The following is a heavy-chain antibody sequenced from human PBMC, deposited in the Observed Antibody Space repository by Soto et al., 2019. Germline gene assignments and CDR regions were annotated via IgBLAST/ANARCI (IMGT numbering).Heavy chain of an antibody. D-gene: IGHD6-13*01. CDR2: INPSGGST. J-gene: IGHJ5*02. V-gene: IGHV1-46*01. Sequence: ASVKLSCKASGYTFTSYYMHWVRQAPGQGLEWMGIINPSGGSTSYAQKFQGRVTMTRDTSTSTVYMELSSVTAADTAVYYCASTDAAAGSYRFDPWGQGTLVTVSS. CDR3: ASTDAAAGSYRFDP. CDR1: GYTFTSYY.